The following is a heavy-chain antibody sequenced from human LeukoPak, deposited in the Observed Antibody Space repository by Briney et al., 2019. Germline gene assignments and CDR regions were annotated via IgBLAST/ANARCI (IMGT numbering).Heavy chain of an antibody. CDR1: VLTFSSYA. CDR3: AKDSATYYDYVWGSYRHLDFDY. CDR2: ISGSGGST. D-gene: IGHD3-16*02. J-gene: IGHJ4*02. V-gene: IGHV3-23*01. Sequence: GGSLRLACAASVLTFSSYAMGWVRQAPGKGLEWGSAISGSGGSTYYAASVKGRFTISRDNSKNTLYLQMNSLRAEDTAVYYCAKDSATYYDYVWGSYRHLDFDYWGQGTLVTVSS.